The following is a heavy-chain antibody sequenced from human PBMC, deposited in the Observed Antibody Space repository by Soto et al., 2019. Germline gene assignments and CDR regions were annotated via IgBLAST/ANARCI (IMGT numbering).Heavy chain of an antibody. CDR1: GGSISSGDYY. V-gene: IGHV4-30-4*01. J-gene: IGHJ4*02. Sequence: QVQLQESGPGLVKPSQTLSLTCTVSGGSISSGDYYWSWIRQPPGKVLEWIGYIYYSGSTYYNPSLKSRVTIPVDTSKNQFYLKLSSVTAADTAVYYCARGEWRAYYFDYWGQGPLVTVSS. D-gene: IGHD3-3*01. CDR3: ARGEWRAYYFDY. CDR2: IYYSGST.